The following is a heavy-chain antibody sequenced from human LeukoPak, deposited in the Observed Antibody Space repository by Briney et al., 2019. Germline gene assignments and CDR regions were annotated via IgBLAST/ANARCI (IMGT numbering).Heavy chain of an antibody. Sequence: GGSLRLSCAASGFSFSNYGMNWVRQAPGKGLEWVSAISGSGGSTYYADSVKGRFTISRDNSKNTLYLQMNSLRAEDTAVYYCAKKRAAVAGNFGYYFDYWGQGTLVTVSS. CDR2: ISGSGGST. CDR1: GFSFSNYG. V-gene: IGHV3-23*01. D-gene: IGHD6-19*01. J-gene: IGHJ4*02. CDR3: AKKRAAVAGNFGYYFDY.